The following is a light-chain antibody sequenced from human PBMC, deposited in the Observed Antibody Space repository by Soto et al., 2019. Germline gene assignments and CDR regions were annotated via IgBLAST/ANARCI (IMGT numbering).Light chain of an antibody. V-gene: IGLV2-14*01. CDR3: SSYTSSSTYV. J-gene: IGLJ1*01. CDR2: DVT. Sequence: QSVLTQPASVSGSPGQSITISCTGTSSDVGGFNYVSWYQQHPGEGPKLMIYDVTNRPSGVSNRFSGSKSGNTASLTISGLRAEDEADYYCSSYTSSSTYVFGTGTKLTVL. CDR1: SSDVGGFNY.